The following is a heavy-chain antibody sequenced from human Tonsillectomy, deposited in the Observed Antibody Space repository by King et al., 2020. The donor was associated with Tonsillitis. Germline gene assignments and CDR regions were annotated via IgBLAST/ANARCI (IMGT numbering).Heavy chain of an antibody. CDR1: GFTFSSYW. Sequence: VQLVESGGGLVQPGGSLRLSCAASGFTFSSYWMSWVRQAPGKGLEWVAYLKQDGSEKSYVDSVKGRFTISRDNAKNSLYLQMNSLRAEDTAGYYCARLAIAARRPIQDYHYYYMDVWGKGTTVTVSS. CDR3: ARLAIAARRPIQDYHYYYMDV. D-gene: IGHD6-6*01. CDR2: LKQDGSEK. J-gene: IGHJ6*03. V-gene: IGHV3-7*03.